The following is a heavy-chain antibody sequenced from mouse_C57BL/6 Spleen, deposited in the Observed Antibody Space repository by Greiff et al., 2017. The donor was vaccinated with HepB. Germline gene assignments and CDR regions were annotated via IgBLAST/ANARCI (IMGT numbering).Heavy chain of an antibody. V-gene: IGHV14-4*01. J-gene: IGHJ2*01. CDR2: IDPENGDT. Sequence: SGAELVRPGASVKLSCTASGFNIKDDYMHWVKQRPEQGLEWIGWIDPENGDTEYASKFQGKATITADTSSNTAYLQLSSLTSEDTAVYYCTTWTTVVGYWGQGTTLTVSS. CDR3: TTWTTVVGY. D-gene: IGHD1-1*01. CDR1: GFNIKDDY.